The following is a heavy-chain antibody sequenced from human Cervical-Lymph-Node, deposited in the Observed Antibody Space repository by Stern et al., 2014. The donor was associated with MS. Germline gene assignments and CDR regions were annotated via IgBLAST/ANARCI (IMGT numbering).Heavy chain of an antibody. CDR2: INPKGGST. J-gene: IGHJ4*02. Sequence: QVQLVQSGAEVKKPGASVKVSCKASGYTFTNYYMHRVRQAPGQGLEWMGIINPKGGSTNYTQKFQGRVTMTRDTSTTTVYMELSSLSSEDTAVYYCARDLGCSNYFDYWGQGTLVTVSS. D-gene: IGHD3-10*02. CDR1: GYTFTNYY. CDR3: ARDLGCSNYFDY. V-gene: IGHV1-46*01.